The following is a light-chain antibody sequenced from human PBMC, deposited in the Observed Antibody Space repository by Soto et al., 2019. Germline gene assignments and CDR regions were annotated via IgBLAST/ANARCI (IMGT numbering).Light chain of an antibody. CDR2: AAS. CDR3: QKYNSAPLT. CDR1: QSISSY. V-gene: IGKV1-27*01. J-gene: IGKJ4*01. Sequence: DIQMTQSPSSLSASLGDRVTITCRASQSISSYLNWYQQKPGKAPKLLIYAASTLQAGVPSRFSGSGSGTDFTLTISSLQPEDVAAYYCQKYNSAPLTFGGGTKVDI.